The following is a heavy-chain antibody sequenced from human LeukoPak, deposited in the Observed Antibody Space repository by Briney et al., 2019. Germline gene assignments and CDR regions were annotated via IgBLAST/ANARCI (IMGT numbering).Heavy chain of an antibody. Sequence: ASVKVSCKSFNYTFTNYGISWVRQAPGQGLEWMGWISGYNGDTNFAQKFQDRVTMTRNTSISTAYMELSSLRSEDTAVYYCARGSDLDYWGQGTLVTVSS. V-gene: IGHV1-18*01. CDR3: ARGSDLDY. CDR2: ISGYNGDT. J-gene: IGHJ4*02. CDR1: NYTFTNYG. D-gene: IGHD6-6*01.